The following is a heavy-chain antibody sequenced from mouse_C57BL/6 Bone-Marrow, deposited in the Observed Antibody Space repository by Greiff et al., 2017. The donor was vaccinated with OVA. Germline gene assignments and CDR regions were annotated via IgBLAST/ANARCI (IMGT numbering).Heavy chain of an antibody. D-gene: IGHD1-1*01. CDR3: ARDQSYGSSFYFDY. Sequence: VQLQQSGAELVRPGASVKLSCTASGFNIKDDYMHWVKQRPEQGLEWIGWIDPENGDTEYASKFQGKATITADKSSSTAYMQLSSLTSEDSAVYYCARDQSYGSSFYFDYWGQGTTLTVSS. V-gene: IGHV14-4*01. J-gene: IGHJ2*01. CDR2: IDPENGDT. CDR1: GFNIKDDY.